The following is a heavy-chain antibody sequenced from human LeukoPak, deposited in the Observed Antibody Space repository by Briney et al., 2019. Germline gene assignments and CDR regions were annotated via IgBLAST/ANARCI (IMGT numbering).Heavy chain of an antibody. CDR2: IYYSGST. CDR3: ARHTRYDYVWGSYGYFDY. V-gene: IGHV4-39*01. Sequence: SETLSLTCTVSGGSISSSSYYWGWIRQPPGKGLEWIGSIYYSGSTYYNPSLRSRVTISVDTSKNQFSLKLSSVTAADTAVYYCARHTRYDYVWGSYGYFDYWGQGTLVTVSS. CDR1: GGSISSSSYY. D-gene: IGHD3-16*01. J-gene: IGHJ4*02.